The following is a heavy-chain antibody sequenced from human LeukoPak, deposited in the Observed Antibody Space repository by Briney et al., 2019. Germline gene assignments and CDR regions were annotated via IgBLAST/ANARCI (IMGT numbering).Heavy chain of an antibody. CDR2: ISWNSGSI. V-gene: IGHV3-9*01. CDR3: AKTPGYDITPPLDY. D-gene: IGHD5-12*01. J-gene: IGHJ4*02. CDR1: GFTFDDYA. Sequence: GGSLRLSCAASGFTFDDYAMHWVRQAPGTGLEWVSGISWNSGSIGYADSVKGRFTFSRDNAKNSLYLQMDSLRAEDTALYFFAKTPGYDITPPLDYWGQGTLVTVSS.